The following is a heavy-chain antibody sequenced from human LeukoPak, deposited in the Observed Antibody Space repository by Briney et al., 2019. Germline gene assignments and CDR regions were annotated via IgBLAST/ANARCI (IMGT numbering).Heavy chain of an antibody. Sequence: SESLSLTCTVSGDSISSGDYYWNWIRQPPGKGLEWIGYIYYTGSTHYNPSLKSRVTISVDTSKNQFSLKLSSVTAADTAVYYCARDKGASGWIGRGFDYWGQGTL. CDR1: GDSISSGDYY. CDR2: IYYTGST. D-gene: IGHD6-19*01. V-gene: IGHV4-30-4*01. J-gene: IGHJ4*02. CDR3: ARDKGASGWIGRGFDY.